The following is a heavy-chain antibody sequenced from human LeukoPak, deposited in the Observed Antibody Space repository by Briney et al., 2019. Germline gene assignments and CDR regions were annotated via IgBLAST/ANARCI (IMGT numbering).Heavy chain of an antibody. V-gene: IGHV3-23*01. CDR2: ISGGGGNT. D-gene: IGHD1-26*01. CDR1: KFAFSSYA. Sequence: GGSLRLSCAASKFAFSSYAMSWVRQAPGKGLEWVSAISGGGGNTYYADSVKGRFTISRDNSENTLYLQMNSLRAEDTAVYYCGKNRYSGSLSPFDIWGQGTMVTVSS. J-gene: IGHJ3*02. CDR3: GKNRYSGSLSPFDI.